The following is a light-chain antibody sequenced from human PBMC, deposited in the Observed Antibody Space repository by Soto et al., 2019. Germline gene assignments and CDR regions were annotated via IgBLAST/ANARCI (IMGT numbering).Light chain of an antibody. CDR1: QSVSSN. CDR3: QHYNSYSEA. V-gene: IGKV3D-15*01. CDR2: GAS. J-gene: IGKJ1*01. Sequence: IVLSESPAALSLSPGERATFSCRASQSVSSNLAWYQQKPGQAPRLLIYGASSRATGIPDRFSGSGSGTEFTLTISSLQPDDFATYYCQHYNSYSEAFGQGTKV.